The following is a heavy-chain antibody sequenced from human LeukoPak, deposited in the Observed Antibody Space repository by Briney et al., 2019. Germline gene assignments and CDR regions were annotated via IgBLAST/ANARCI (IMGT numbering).Heavy chain of an antibody. CDR2: ISYDGSNK. CDR1: GFTFNRHA. CDR3: ARVRSLSGRYFDWLLNPIDY. V-gene: IGHV3-30*04. Sequence: PGRSLRLSCAASGFTFNRHAMHWVRQAPGKGLEWVAVISYDGSNKYYADSVKGRFTISRDNSKNTLYLQMNSLRAEDTAVYYCARVRSLSGRYFDWLLNPIDYWGQGTLVTVSS. J-gene: IGHJ4*02. D-gene: IGHD3-9*01.